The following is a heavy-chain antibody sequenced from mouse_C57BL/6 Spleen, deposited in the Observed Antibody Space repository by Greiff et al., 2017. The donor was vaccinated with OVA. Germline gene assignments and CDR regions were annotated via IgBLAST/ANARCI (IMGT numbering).Heavy chain of an antibody. CDR2: ISSGSSTI. V-gene: IGHV5-17*01. CDR1: GFTFSDYG. Sequence: DVKLVESGGGLVKPGGSLKLSCAASGFTFSDYGMHWVRQAPEKGLEWVAYISSGSSTIYYADTVKGRFTISRDNAKNPLFLQMTSLRSEDTAMYYCARDWGYPFDYWGQGTTLTVSS. J-gene: IGHJ2*01. CDR3: ARDWGYPFDY. D-gene: IGHD4-1*01.